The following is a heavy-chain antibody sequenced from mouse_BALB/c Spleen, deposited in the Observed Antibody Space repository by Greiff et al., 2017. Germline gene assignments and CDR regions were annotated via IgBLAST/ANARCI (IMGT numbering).Heavy chain of an antibody. J-gene: IGHJ3*01. CDR2: ISSGGSYT. CDR1: GFSFSSYT. D-gene: IGHD2-14*01. CDR3: TRDGRYEWFAY. V-gene: IGHV5-6-4*01. Sequence: EVKLLESGGGLVKPGGSLKLSCAASGFSFSSYTMSLVRQTPEKRLAWVATISSGGSYTYYPDSVKGRFIISRVNAKNTLYLQMSSLKSEATTMYYCTRDGRYEWFAYWGQGTLVTVSA.